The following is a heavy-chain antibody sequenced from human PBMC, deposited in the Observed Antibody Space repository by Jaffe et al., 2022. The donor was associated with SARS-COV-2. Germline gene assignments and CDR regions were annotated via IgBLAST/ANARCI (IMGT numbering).Heavy chain of an antibody. CDR2: ISWNSGSI. J-gene: IGHJ4*02. CDR1: GFTFDDYA. Sequence: EVQLVESGGGLVQPGRSLRLSCAASGFTFDDYAMHWVRQAPGKGLEWVSGISWNSGSIGYADSVKGRFTISRDNAKNSLYLQMNSLRAEDTALYYCAKDKGKIAAAGTGRADYWGQGTLVTVSS. V-gene: IGHV3-9*01. D-gene: IGHD6-13*01. CDR3: AKDKGKIAAAGTGRADY.